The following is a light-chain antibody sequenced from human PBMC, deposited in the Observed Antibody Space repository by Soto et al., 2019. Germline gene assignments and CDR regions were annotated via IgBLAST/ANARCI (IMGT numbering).Light chain of an antibody. CDR3: SSYTSSSLYV. J-gene: IGLJ1*01. V-gene: IGLV2-14*01. Sequence: QSALTQPASVSGSPGQSITISCTGTSSDVGGYNYVSWYQQHPGKAPKLMIYDVSNRPSGVFNRFSGSKSGNTASRNISGLQAEDEAYYYCSSYTSSSLYVFGTGTKVTVL. CDR1: SSDVGGYNY. CDR2: DVS.